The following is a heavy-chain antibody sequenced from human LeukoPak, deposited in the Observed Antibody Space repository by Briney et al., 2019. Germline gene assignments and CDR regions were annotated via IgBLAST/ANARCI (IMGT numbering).Heavy chain of an antibody. J-gene: IGHJ4*02. D-gene: IGHD6-19*01. CDR1: GYTLTELS. CDR2: FDPEDGET. CDR3: ARRYSSGYEGDY. V-gene: IGHV1-24*01. Sequence: ASVKVSCKVSGYTLTELSMHWVRQAPGKGLEWMGGFDPEDGETIYAQKFQGRVTITRDTSASTAYMELSSLRSEDTAVYYCARRYSSGYEGDYWGQGTLVTVSS.